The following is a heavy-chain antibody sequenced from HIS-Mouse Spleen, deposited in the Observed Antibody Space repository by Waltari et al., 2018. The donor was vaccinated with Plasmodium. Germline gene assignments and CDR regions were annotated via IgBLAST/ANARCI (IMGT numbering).Heavy chain of an antibody. CDR2: INPNSGGT. D-gene: IGHD6-13*01. J-gene: IGHJ1*01. V-gene: IGHV1-2*02. CDR3: ARVLGYKAAAGTFVEYFQH. Sequence: QVQLVQSGAEVKKPGASVKVSCKASGYTFTGYYMHWVRQAPGQGLEWRGWINPNSGGTNEAQKFQGRVTMTRDTSISTAYMELSRLRSDDTAVYYCARVLGYKAAAGTFVEYFQHWGQGTLVTVSS. CDR1: GYTFTGYY.